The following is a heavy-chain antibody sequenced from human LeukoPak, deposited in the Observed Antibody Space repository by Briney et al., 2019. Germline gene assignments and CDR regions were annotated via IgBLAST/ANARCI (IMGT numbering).Heavy chain of an antibody. CDR1: GFTFSSSW. CDR3: ARDSSGWYYFDY. D-gene: IGHD6-19*01. J-gene: IGHJ4*02. V-gene: IGHV3-7*01. CDR2: INQDGSEK. Sequence: PGGSLRLSCAASGFTFSSSWMTWVRQAPPQGLEWVANINQDGSEKYYVDSVKGRFTISRDNAKNSLYLQMNSLRAEDTAVYYCARDSSGWYYFDYWGQGTLVTVSS.